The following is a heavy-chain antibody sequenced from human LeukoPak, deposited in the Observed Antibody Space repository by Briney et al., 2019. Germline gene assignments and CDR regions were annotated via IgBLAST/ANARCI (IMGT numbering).Heavy chain of an antibody. CDR3: ARGGKTRRFDY. Sequence: SETLSLTWAVYGGSFSGYYWSWIRQPPGKGLEWIGEINHSGSTNYNPSLKSRVTISVDTSKNQFSLKLSSVTAADTAVYYCARGGKTRRFDYWGQGTLVTVSS. CDR2: INHSGST. V-gene: IGHV4-34*01. CDR1: GGSFSGYY. J-gene: IGHJ4*02.